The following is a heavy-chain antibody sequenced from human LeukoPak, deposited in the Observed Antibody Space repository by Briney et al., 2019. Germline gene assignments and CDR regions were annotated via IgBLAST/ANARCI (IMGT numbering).Heavy chain of an antibody. J-gene: IGHJ4*02. D-gene: IGHD3-10*01. V-gene: IGHV3-21*01. CDR2: ISSSSSYI. CDR3: ARSGITMVRGVKPYYFDY. Sequence: PGGSLRLSCAASGFTFSSYEMNWVRQAPGKGLEWVSSISSSSSYIYYADSVKGRFTISRDNAKNSLYLQMNSLRAEDTAVYYCARSGITMVRGVKPYYFDYWGQGTLVTVSS. CDR1: GFTFSSYE.